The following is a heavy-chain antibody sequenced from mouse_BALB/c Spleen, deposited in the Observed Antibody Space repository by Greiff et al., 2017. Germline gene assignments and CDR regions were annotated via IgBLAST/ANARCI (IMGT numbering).Heavy chain of an antibody. Sequence: EVKLMESGGGLVKPGGSLKLSCAASGFTFSSYAMSWVRQTPEKRLEWVATISSGGSYTYYPDSVKGRFTISRDNAKNTLYLQMSSLRSEDTAMYYCARPEGYFDVWGAGTTVTVSS. J-gene: IGHJ1*01. CDR1: GFTFSSYA. V-gene: IGHV5-9-3*01. CDR2: ISSGGSYT. CDR3: ARPEGYFDV.